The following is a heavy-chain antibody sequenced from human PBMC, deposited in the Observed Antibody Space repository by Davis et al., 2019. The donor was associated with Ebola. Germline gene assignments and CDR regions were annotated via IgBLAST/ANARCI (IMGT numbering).Heavy chain of an antibody. CDR3: ARLNHVLPASGNRYDYYYGMDV. V-gene: IGHV4-59*01. D-gene: IGHD1-14*01. J-gene: IGHJ6*02. Sequence: PSETLSLTCPVPGYPLPSYYRAWIRQPPWNALVWIGYIYYSGSTNYNPSLKSRVTISVDTSKNQFSLKLSSVTAADTAVYYCARLNHVLPASGNRYDYYYGMDVWGQGTTVTVS. CDR2: IYYSGST. CDR1: GYPLPSYY.